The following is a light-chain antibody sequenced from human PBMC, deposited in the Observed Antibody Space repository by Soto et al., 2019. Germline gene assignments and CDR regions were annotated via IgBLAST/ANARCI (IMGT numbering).Light chain of an antibody. CDR1: QSVTNNL. CDR2: AAS. CDR3: QLYGRTITWA. V-gene: IGKV3-20*01. Sequence: EVVLTQSPGTVSLSPGDRATLSCRASQSVTNNLIAWYQQKPGQAPRLLIYAASSRATGIPDRFSGSGSGTDFTLSISRLEPEDFAVYYCQLYGRTITWAFGQGPKVEF. J-gene: IGKJ1*01.